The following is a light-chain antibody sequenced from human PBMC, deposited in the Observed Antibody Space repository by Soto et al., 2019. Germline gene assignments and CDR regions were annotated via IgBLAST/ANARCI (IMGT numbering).Light chain of an antibody. CDR1: SSNIGAGYE. Sequence: QSVLTQPPSVSAAPGQKVTISCSGTSSNIGAGYEVHWYQQLPGTAPKLVVYGNDKRPSGIPDRLSASKSGTSASLAITGFQAEDEGDYYCGSCDNSLSAYVFGTGTKVTVL. CDR2: GND. V-gene: IGLV1-40*01. J-gene: IGLJ1*01. CDR3: GSCDNSLSAYV.